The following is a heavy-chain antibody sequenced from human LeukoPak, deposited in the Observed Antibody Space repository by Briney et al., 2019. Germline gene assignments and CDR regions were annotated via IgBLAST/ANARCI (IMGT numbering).Heavy chain of an antibody. J-gene: IGHJ4*02. CDR1: GASVSSSNW. CDR3: ARGLYGSDSY. V-gene: IGHV4-4*02. CDR2: IHHSGST. D-gene: IGHD6-19*01. Sequence: SETLSLTCAVSGASVSSSNWWIWVRQPPKKGLGWIGEIHHSGSTNYNPSLKSRVTMSVDTSKNQISLRLSSVTAADTAVYYCARGLYGSDSYWGQGNLVTVSS.